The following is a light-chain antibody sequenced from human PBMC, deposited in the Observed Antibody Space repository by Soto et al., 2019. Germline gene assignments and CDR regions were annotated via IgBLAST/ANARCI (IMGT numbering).Light chain of an antibody. J-gene: IGKJ4*01. Sequence: EIVLTQSPGTLSLSPGERATLSCRASQSVSSSYLAWYQQKPGQAPRLLIYGASSRATGIPDWFSGSGSGTDFTLTISRLEPEDFAVYYCQQYGSSPPRLTFGGGTKVEIK. CDR3: QQYGSSPPRLT. CDR1: QSVSSSY. V-gene: IGKV3-20*01. CDR2: GAS.